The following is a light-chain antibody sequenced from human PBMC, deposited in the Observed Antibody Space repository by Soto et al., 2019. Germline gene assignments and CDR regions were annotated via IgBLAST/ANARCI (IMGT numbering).Light chain of an antibody. CDR3: LQDYSWPWT. V-gene: IGKV1-6*01. J-gene: IGKJ1*01. CDR2: GAF. Sequence: AIQMTQSPSSLSASVGDRLTITCRASQDVRTYVGWYQQKPGKAPKFLIYGAFSLETGIPSRFSGSGYGTEFTLTINSLLPEDFATYFCLQDYSWPWTFGQGTKVEF. CDR1: QDVRTY.